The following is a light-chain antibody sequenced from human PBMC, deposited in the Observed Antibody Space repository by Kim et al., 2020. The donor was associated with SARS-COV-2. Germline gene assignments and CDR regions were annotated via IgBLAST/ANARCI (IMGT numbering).Light chain of an antibody. V-gene: IGLV1-51*01. CDR1: SSNIGQNY. Sequence: GQKVTISCSGSSSNIGQNYVSWYQQFQGTAPKLLIYDNNKRHSGIPDRFSGSKSGTSATLGITGLQTGDEADYYCGTWDSSLNGLVFGGGTQLTVL. CDR2: DNN. J-gene: IGLJ2*01. CDR3: GTWDSSLNGLV.